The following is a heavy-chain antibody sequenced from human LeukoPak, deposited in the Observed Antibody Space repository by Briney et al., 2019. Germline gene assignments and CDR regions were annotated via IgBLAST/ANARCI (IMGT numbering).Heavy chain of an antibody. CDR2: IDQDGSVR. V-gene: IGHV3-7*01. CDR3: ARDPGSSSFDY. CDR1: GFTFGSFW. Sequence: PGGSLRLSCVASGFTFGSFWMSWVRQAPGKGLEFVANIDQDGSVRNYVDSVKGRFIISRDNAKNSLYLQMDSLRAEDTAVYFCARDPGSSSFDYWGLGTPVTVSS. D-gene: IGHD6-13*01. J-gene: IGHJ4*02.